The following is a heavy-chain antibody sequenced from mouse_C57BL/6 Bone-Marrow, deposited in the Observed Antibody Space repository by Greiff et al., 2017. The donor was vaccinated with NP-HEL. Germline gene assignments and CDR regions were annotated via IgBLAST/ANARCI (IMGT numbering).Heavy chain of an antibody. J-gene: IGHJ3*01. CDR2: IYPRSGNT. CDR1: GYTFTSYG. CDR3: ARPPYYYGSSWFAY. V-gene: IGHV1-81*01. Sequence: LVESGAELARPGASVKLSCKASGYTFTSYGISWVKQRTGQGLEWIGEIYPRSGNTYYNEKFKGKATLTADKSSSTAYMELRSLTSEDSAVYFCARPPYYYGSSWFAYWGQGTLVTVSA. D-gene: IGHD1-1*01.